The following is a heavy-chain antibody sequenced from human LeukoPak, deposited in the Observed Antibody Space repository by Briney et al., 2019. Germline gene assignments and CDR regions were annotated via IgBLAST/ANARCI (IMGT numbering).Heavy chain of an antibody. CDR1: GGSISSYY. V-gene: IGHV4-59*08. CDR3: ARRTRGIAVAGYDAFDI. Sequence: PSETLSLTCTVSGGSISSYYWSWIRQPPGKGLEWIGYIYYSGSTNYNPSLKSRVTISVDTSKNQFSLKLSSVTAADTAVYYCARRTRGIAVAGYDAFDIWGQGTMVTVS. J-gene: IGHJ3*02. CDR2: IYYSGST. D-gene: IGHD6-19*01.